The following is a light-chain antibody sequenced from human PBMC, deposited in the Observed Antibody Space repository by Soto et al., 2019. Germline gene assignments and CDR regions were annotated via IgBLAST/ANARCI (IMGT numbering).Light chain of an antibody. V-gene: IGKV3-15*01. Sequence: EIVMTQSPATLSVSPGERATLSCRASQSISRNLAWFQQKPGQAPSLLIFGASTRAAGIPARFSGSGSGTEFTLTISSLQSEDFAVYYCQQYNNWPPITFGQGTRLEIK. CDR3: QQYNNWPPIT. CDR2: GAS. J-gene: IGKJ5*01. CDR1: QSISRN.